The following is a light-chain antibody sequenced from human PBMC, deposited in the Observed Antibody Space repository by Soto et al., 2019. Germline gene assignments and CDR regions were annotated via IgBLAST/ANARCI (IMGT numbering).Light chain of an antibody. CDR1: HSGSSNY. Sequence: EIVLTQSPGTLSLSPGERATLSCRSSHSGSSNYLAWYQQKPGQAPRLLIYDVSSRAPGIPDRFSGSGSGTDFTLTISRLEPVYFAVYDCQQYRISPTCGQGTNVEIK. J-gene: IGKJ1*01. CDR3: QQYRISPT. V-gene: IGKV3-20*01. CDR2: DVS.